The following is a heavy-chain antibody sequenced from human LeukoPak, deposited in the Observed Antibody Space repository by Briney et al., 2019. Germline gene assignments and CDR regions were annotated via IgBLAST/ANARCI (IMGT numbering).Heavy chain of an antibody. CDR1: GYTFTSYG. J-gene: IGHJ6*03. V-gene: IGHV1-18*01. CDR2: ISAYNGNT. Sequence: ASVKVSCKASGYTFTSYGISWVRQAPGQGLEWMGWISAYNGNTNYAQKLQGRVTVTTDTSTSTAYMELRSLRSDDTAVYYCARHALLWFDSYYYYYMDVWGKGTTVTVSS. CDR3: ARHALLWFDSYYYYYMDV. D-gene: IGHD3-10*01.